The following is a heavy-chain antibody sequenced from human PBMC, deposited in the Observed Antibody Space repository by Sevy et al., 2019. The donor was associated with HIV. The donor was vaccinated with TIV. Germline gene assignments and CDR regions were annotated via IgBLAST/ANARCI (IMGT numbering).Heavy chain of an antibody. Sequence: GGCLRLSCAASGFTFSSYAMSWVRQAPGKGLERVSAISGRGGSTYYADSVKGRFTISRDNSKNTLYLQMNSLRAEDTAVYYCAQDSSGATTRGAFDIWGQGTMVTVSS. CDR1: GFTFSSYA. D-gene: IGHD1-26*01. CDR2: ISGRGGST. CDR3: AQDSSGATTRGAFDI. J-gene: IGHJ3*02. V-gene: IGHV3-23*01.